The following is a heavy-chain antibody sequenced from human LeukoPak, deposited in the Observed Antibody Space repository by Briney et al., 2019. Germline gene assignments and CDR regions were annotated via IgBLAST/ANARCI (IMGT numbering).Heavy chain of an antibody. V-gene: IGHV1-18*01. D-gene: IGHD3-10*01. CDR3: ARDSNYYGSGSYWGYYYYYGMDV. CDR2: ISAYNGNT. CDR1: GYTFTSYG. Sequence: ASVKVSCKASGYTFTSYGISWVRQAPGQGLEWMGWISAYNGNTNYAQKLQGRVTMTTDTSTSTAYMELRSLRSDDTAVYYRARDSNYYGSGSYWGYYYYYGMDVWGQGTTVTVSS. J-gene: IGHJ6*02.